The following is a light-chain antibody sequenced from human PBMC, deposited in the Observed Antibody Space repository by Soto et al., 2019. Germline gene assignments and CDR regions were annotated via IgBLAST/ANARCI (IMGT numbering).Light chain of an antibody. CDR2: DAS. V-gene: IGKV1-33*01. CDR3: QQYDNLPYT. CDR1: QDITNS. Sequence: DIQMTQSPSSLSASVGDRVTITCQASQDITNSLCWYQLKPGKAPKLLIYDASNLETGVPSRFSGSGSWTDFTFAISSLQPEDIAKSYCQQYDNLPYTFGQGTKLEIK. J-gene: IGKJ2*01.